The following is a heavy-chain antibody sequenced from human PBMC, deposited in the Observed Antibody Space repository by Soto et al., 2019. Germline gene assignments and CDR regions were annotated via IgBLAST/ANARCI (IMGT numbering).Heavy chain of an antibody. V-gene: IGHV1-69*13. CDR1: GGTFSSYA. CDR2: IIPIFGTA. CDR3: ARSIAALSDYYYYGMDV. J-gene: IGHJ6*02. D-gene: IGHD6-6*01. Sequence: SVKVSCKASGGTFSSYAISWVRQAPGQGLEWMGGIIPIFGTANYAQKFQGRVTITADESTSTAYMELSSLRSEGTAVYYCARSIAALSDYYYYGMDVWGQGTTVTVSS.